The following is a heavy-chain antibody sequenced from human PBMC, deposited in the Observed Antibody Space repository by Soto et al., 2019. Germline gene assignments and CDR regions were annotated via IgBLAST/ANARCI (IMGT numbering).Heavy chain of an antibody. CDR1: GVGIGGYY. V-gene: IGHV4-59*01. D-gene: IGHD6-19*01. CDR2: IYNSGST. CDR3: ARQQWLVLNAFDI. Sequence: SETLSLTCTVSGVGIGGYYWTWIRQPPGKGLEWIGYIYNSGSTKYNPSLKSRATISLDTSKKQFTLNMRSVTAADTAVYYCARQQWLVLNAFDIWGQGTMVTVSS. J-gene: IGHJ3*02.